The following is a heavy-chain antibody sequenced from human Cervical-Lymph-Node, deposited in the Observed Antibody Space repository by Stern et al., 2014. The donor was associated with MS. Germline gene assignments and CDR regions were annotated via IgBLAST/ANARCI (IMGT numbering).Heavy chain of an antibody. V-gene: IGHV1-69*01. CDR1: GGTLNTSA. CDR3: ARVRCPNGVCYPRLDF. D-gene: IGHD2-8*01. J-gene: IGHJ4*02. CDR2: IFPIFGAT. Sequence: QVQLMQSGPEVKKPGSSVKASCQASGGTLNTSAINWVRQAPGQGLEWMGVIFPIFGATNYAQRFQGRLTITADESTTTAYMELNNLMSEDTAIYYCARVRCPNGVCYPRLDFWGQGVLVTVSS.